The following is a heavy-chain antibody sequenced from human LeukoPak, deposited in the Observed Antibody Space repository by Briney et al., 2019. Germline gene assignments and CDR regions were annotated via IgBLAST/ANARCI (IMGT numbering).Heavy chain of an antibody. J-gene: IGHJ4*02. D-gene: IGHD2-15*01. CDR1: GYTFISYG. Sequence: ASVKVSCKASGYTFISYGITWVRQAPGQGLEWVGWISTYNGNTYSVEKFQGRVTITADKSTSTAYMELSSLRSEDTAVYYCARTGYCSGGSCYSSVEWSDYWGQGTLVTVSS. CDR2: ISTYNGNT. CDR3: ARTGYCSGGSCYSSVEWSDY. V-gene: IGHV1-18*01.